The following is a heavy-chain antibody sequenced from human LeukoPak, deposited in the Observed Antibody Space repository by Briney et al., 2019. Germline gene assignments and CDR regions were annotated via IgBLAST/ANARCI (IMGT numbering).Heavy chain of an antibody. V-gene: IGHV4-38-2*01. J-gene: IGHJ4*02. D-gene: IGHD5-18*01. Sequence: SETLSLTCAVSGYSIRSGYYWGWIRQPTGKGLEWIGSIYHSGSTYYNPSLKSRVTISVDTSKNQFSLKLSSVTAADTPVYYCARGSTAMADSDYWGQGTLVTVSS. CDR2: IYHSGST. CDR1: GYSIRSGYY. CDR3: ARGSTAMADSDY.